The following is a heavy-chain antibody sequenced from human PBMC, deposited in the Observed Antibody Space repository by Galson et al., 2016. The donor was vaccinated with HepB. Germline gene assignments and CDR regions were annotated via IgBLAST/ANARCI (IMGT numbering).Heavy chain of an antibody. V-gene: IGHV4-31*03. CDR1: GGSISSGGYY. CDR2: IDCSGST. CDR3: ATSETGLQYSDS. Sequence: TLSLTCTVSGGSISSGGYYWSWIRQHPGQGLEWIGYIDCSGSTYYNPSLESRVTISVDTSKNQLSLKLNSVTAADTAVYYCATSETGLQYSDSWGQGSLVTVSS. J-gene: IGHJ4*02.